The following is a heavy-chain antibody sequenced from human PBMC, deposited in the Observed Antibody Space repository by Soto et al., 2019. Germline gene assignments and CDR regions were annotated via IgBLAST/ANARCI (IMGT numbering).Heavy chain of an antibody. CDR2: IYYSGST. V-gene: IGHV4-39*01. CDR1: GGSISSSSYY. D-gene: IGHD2-2*01. Sequence: PSETLSLTCTVSGGSISSSSYYWGWIRQPPGKGLEWIGSIYYSGSTYYNPSLKSRVTISVDTSKNQFSLKLSSVTAADTAVYYCARILGYCISTSCPKRPDYWGQGTLVTVSS. CDR3: ARILGYCISTSCPKRPDY. J-gene: IGHJ4*02.